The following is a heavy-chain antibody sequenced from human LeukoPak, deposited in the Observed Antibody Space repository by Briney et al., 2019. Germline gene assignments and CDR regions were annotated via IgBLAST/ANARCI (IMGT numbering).Heavy chain of an antibody. J-gene: IGHJ4*02. CDR3: ARDHAVDGLVFDL. D-gene: IGHD5-24*01. Sequence: GGSLRLSCAASGFTFSSYSMNWVRQAPGKGLEWVSSISSSSSYIYYADSVKGRFTISRDNAKNSLYPQMNSLRAEDTAVYYCARDHAVDGLVFDLWGQGTLVTVSS. CDR2: ISSSSSYI. V-gene: IGHV3-21*01. CDR1: GFTFSSYS.